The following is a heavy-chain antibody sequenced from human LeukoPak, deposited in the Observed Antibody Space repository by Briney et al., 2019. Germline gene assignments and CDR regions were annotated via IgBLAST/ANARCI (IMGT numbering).Heavy chain of an antibody. CDR1: GFTFSDYW. V-gene: IGHV3-7*01. CDR2: INQNGREK. CDR3: ARDGTAPGLYFDL. D-gene: IGHD6-13*01. J-gene: IGHJ4*01. Sequence: GGSLRLSCAVSGFTFSDYWLNWVRQAPGKGLEWVASINQNGREKSYVDSVKGRFTLSRDKPKNSVYLQMSSLRAEDTAVSYCARDGTAPGLYFDLWGQGTLVTVSS.